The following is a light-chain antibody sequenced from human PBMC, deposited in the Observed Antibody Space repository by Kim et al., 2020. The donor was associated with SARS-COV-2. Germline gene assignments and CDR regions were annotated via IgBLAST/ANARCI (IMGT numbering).Light chain of an antibody. CDR3: QVWDSSSDHFV. CDR2: SNN. V-gene: IGLV3-21*04. CDR1: NIGSKG. Sequence: PGKTAKITCGGNNIGSKGVHWYQQKPGQAPVLVIYSNNDRPSGIPDRLSGSNSGDTATLTVSRVEAGDEADYYSQVWDSSSDHFVVGTGTKVTVL. J-gene: IGLJ1*01.